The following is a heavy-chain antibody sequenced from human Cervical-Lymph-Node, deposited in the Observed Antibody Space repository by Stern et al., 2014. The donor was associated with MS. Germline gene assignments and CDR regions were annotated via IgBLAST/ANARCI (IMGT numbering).Heavy chain of an antibody. Sequence: QLQLQESGPGLVKPSGTLSLTCAVSGGSISSSDWWSWVRRPPGKGLDWIGEIYHSGSTNYTPSLESRVTMSVDKSKNQFSLNLTSVTAADTAVYFCATIGGGDYWGQGILVTVSS. CDR2: IYHSGST. J-gene: IGHJ4*02. V-gene: IGHV4-4*02. CDR3: ATIGGGDY. CDR1: GGSISSSDW. D-gene: IGHD3-16*01.